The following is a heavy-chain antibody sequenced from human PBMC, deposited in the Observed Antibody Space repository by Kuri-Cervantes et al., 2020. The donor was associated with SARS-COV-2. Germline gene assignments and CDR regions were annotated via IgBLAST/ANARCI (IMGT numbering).Heavy chain of an antibody. CDR1: GFTFSSYA. V-gene: IGHV3-30-3*01. J-gene: IGHJ3*02. CDR2: ISYDGSNK. D-gene: IGHD3-10*01. Sequence: GESLKISCAASGFTFSSYAMHWVRQAPGKGLEWVAVISYDGSNKYYADSVKGRFTISRDNSKNTLYLQMNSLRAEDTAVYYCASFSSRARVDTAMVTGLWFGELLFSDAFDIWGQGTMVTVSS. CDR3: ASFSSRARVDTAMVTGLWFGELLFSDAFDI.